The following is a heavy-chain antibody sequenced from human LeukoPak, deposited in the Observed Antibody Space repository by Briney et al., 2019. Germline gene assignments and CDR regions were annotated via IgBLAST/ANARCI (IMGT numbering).Heavy chain of an antibody. CDR2: INPNSGGT. V-gene: IGHV1-2*02. J-gene: IGHJ4*02. CDR3: ARGGSTSSFDY. D-gene: IGHD2-2*01. Sequence: ASVKVSCKASGGTFSSYAISWVRQAPGQGLEWMGWINPNSGGTNYAQKFQGRVTMTRDTSISTAYMELSRLRSDDTAVYYCARGGSTSSFDYWGQGTLVTVSS. CDR1: GGTFSSYA.